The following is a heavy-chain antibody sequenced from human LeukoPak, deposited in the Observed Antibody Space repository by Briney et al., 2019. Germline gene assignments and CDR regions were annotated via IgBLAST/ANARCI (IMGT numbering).Heavy chain of an antibody. CDR1: GFTFSSYG. Sequence: GGSLRLSCAASGFTFSSYGMHWVRQAPGKGLEWVAFIRYDGSNKYYADSVKGRFTISRDNSKNTLYLQMNSLRAEDTAVYYCAKDPAMMVAYYYYMDVWGKGTTVTISS. CDR2: IRYDGSNK. V-gene: IGHV3-30*02. J-gene: IGHJ6*03. CDR3: AKDPAMMVAYYYYMDV. D-gene: IGHD3-22*01.